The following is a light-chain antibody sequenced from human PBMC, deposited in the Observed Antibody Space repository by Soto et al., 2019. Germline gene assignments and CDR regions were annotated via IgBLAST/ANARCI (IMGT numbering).Light chain of an antibody. CDR3: AAWDDTLNGLV. Sequence: QSVLTQSPSVSAAPSQRVTISCSGSSPNIGANAVNWYQQLPGKAPNLIMYFDALLPLGVSNRFSGSKSGTSASLAINGLQSEDEGDYFCAAWDDTLNGLVFGSGTKLTVL. CDR2: FDA. V-gene: IGLV1-36*01. CDR1: SPNIGANA. J-gene: IGLJ1*01.